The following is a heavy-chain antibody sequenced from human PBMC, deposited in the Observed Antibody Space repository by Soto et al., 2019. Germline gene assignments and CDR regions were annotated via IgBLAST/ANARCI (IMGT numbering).Heavy chain of an antibody. J-gene: IGHJ4*02. D-gene: IGHD4-4*01. CDR1: GFTFRSYA. CDR2: ISGSGGST. Sequence: PGGSLILSCTAAGFTFRSYAMSWVRQDPGKGLEWVSAISGSGGSTYYADSVKGRFTISRDNSKNTLYLQMNSLRAEDTAVYYCARDLAMTTVTNEESGEPWAPDYWGQGTLVTVSS. CDR3: ARDLAMTTVTNEESGEPWAPDY. V-gene: IGHV3-23*01.